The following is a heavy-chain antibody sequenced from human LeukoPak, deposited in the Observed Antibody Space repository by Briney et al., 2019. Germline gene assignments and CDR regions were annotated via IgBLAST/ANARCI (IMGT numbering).Heavy chain of an antibody. V-gene: IGHV1-8*01. CDR1: GYTFTSYD. Sequence: GASVKVSCKASGYTFTSYDINWVRQAPGQGLEWMGWMNPNSGNTGYAQKFQGRVTMTRNTSISTAYMELSSLRSEDTAVYYCARGSGYYYGWYFDLWGRGTLVTVSS. CDR3: ARGSGYYYGWYFDL. CDR2: MNPNSGNT. J-gene: IGHJ2*01. D-gene: IGHD3-22*01.